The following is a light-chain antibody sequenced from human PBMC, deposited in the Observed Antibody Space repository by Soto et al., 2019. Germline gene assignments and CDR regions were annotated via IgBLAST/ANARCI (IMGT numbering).Light chain of an antibody. CDR2: KAS. Sequence: MTQSPATLSVSPGERATLSCRACQSVTRNLAWYQQKPGKAPKLLIYKASTLKSGVPSRFSGSGSGTEFTLTISSLQPDDFATYYCQHYNSYSEAFGQGTKVDIK. CDR3: QHYNSYSEA. CDR1: QSVTRN. J-gene: IGKJ1*01. V-gene: IGKV1-5*03.